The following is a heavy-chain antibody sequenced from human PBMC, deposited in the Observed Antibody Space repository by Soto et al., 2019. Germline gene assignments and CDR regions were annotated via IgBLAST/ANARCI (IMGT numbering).Heavy chain of an antibody. CDR2: IYYSGST. CDR1: GGSISSYY. Sequence: PSETLSLTCTVSGGSISSYYWSWIRQPPGKGLEWIGYIYYSGSTNYNPSLKSRVTISVDTSKNQFSLKLSSVTAADTAVYYCARGFTISKSWFDPWGQGTLVTVSS. J-gene: IGHJ5*02. D-gene: IGHD3-9*01. CDR3: ARGFTISKSWFDP. V-gene: IGHV4-59*08.